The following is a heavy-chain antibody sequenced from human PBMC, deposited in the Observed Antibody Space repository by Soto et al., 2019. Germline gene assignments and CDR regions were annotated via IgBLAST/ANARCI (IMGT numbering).Heavy chain of an antibody. CDR1: GVSVSSGDYY. D-gene: IGHD1-1*01. CDR2: IDRRGST. Sequence: QVQLQESGPGLVKPSQTLSLSCNVYGVSVSSGDYYWSWIRQHAGGGLEGFGSIDRRGSTYYKPSLRGRVIMSVDTSTNQIYLRLLSVTAADTAMYYGARDSGGNSENYYGLDVWGHGTTVTVSS. J-gene: IGHJ6*02. V-gene: IGHV4-31*03. CDR3: ARDSGGNSENYYGLDV.